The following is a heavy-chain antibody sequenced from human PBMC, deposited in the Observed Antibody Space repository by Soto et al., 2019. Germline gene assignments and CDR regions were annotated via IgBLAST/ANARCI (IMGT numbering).Heavy chain of an antibody. V-gene: IGHV4-59*01. J-gene: IGHJ4*02. CDR1: GGSISSYY. CDR3: ARGGLITIFGVVSDYFDY. CDR2: IYYSGST. Sequence: SETLSLTCTVSGGSISSYYWSWIRQPAGKGLEWIGYIYYSGSTNYNPSLKSRLTISVDTSKNQFSMKLSSVTAADTAVSYCARGGLITIFGVVSDYFDYWGQGTLVTVS. D-gene: IGHD3-3*01.